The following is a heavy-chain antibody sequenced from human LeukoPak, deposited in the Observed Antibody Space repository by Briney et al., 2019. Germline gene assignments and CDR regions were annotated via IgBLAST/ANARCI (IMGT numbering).Heavy chain of an antibody. Sequence: SETLSLTCTISGGSLSPYYWNWIRQPAGKGLEWIGRIYTSGSTNYNPSLKSRVTMSVDTSKNQFSLKLSSVTAADTAVYYCARDSWGPSGWLIDYWGQGTLVTVSS. CDR2: IYTSGST. V-gene: IGHV4-4*07. CDR3: ARDSWGPSGWLIDY. J-gene: IGHJ4*02. D-gene: IGHD6-19*01. CDR1: GGSLSPYY.